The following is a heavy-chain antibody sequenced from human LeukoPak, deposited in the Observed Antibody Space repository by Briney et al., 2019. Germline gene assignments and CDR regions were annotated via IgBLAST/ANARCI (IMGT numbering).Heavy chain of an antibody. D-gene: IGHD3-3*01. Sequence: ASVKVSCKLSGYSGIELDMHWVRQAPGKGLEWMGGFDREDGGTIYARKFQGRVTMTDDTPTDTAYMELTSLTSDDTAVYYCATHTISGVVTYAFQMWGRGTLVTVSS. CDR3: ATHTISGVVTYAFQM. V-gene: IGHV1-24*01. CDR1: GYSGIELD. J-gene: IGHJ3*02. CDR2: FDREDGGT.